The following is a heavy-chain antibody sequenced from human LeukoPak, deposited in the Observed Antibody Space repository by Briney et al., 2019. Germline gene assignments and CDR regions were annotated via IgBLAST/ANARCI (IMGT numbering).Heavy chain of an antibody. CDR2: IYYSGST. Sequence: SETLSLTCTVSGGSISSYYWSWIRQPPGKGLEWIGYIYYSGSTNYNPSLKSRVTISVDTSKNQFSLKLSSVTAADTAVYYCARDYSSSSANWLDPWGQGTLVTVSS. V-gene: IGHV4-59*01. CDR3: ARDYSSSSANWLDP. D-gene: IGHD6-6*01. CDR1: GGSISSYY. J-gene: IGHJ5*02.